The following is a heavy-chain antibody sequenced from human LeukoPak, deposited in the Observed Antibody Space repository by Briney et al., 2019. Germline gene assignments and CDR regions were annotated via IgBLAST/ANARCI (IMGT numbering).Heavy chain of an antibody. CDR3: AKGTDYDFWSGYYPDY. J-gene: IGHJ4*02. CDR1: GYTFTSYG. V-gene: IGHV1-18*01. CDR2: ISAYNGNT. D-gene: IGHD3-3*01. Sequence: ASVKVSCKASGYTFTSYGISWVRQAPGQGLEWMGWISAYNGNTNYAQKLQGRVTMTTDTSTSTAYMELRSLRSDDTAVYYCAKGTDYDFWSGYYPDYWGQGTLVTVSS.